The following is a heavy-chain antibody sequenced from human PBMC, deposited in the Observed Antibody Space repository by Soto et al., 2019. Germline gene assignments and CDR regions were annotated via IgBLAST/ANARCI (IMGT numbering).Heavy chain of an antibody. CDR2: ITPIFGTP. V-gene: IGHV1-69*06. J-gene: IGHJ6*02. D-gene: IGHD2-8*01. CDR1: GDTLSKYG. Sequence: QVQLVQSGAEVKKPGSSVKVSCKASGDTLSKYGVSWVRQAPGQGLEWMGGITPIFGTPTYAQRFQGRVTITADKSTSTSHLELTSLRSDDTAVYYCAKSRVGVSWGLVDVWAKGRRSPSR. CDR3: AKSRVGVSWGLVDV.